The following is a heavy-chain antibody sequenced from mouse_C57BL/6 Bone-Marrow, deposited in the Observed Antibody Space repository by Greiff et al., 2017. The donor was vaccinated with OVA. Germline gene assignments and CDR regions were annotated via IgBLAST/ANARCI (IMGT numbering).Heavy chain of an antibody. CDR2: IHPTSGST. V-gene: IGHV1-64*01. CDR1: GYTFTSYW. CDR3: ARSGGYDERNPPHFDY. D-gene: IGHD2-2*01. J-gene: IGHJ2*01. Sequence: VQLQQPGAELVKPGASVKLSCKASGYTFTSYWMHWVKQRPGQGLEWIGLIHPTSGSTNYNEKFKSKATLTVDKSSSTAYMQLSSLTSEDSAVYYGARSGGYDERNPPHFDYWGQGTTLTVSS.